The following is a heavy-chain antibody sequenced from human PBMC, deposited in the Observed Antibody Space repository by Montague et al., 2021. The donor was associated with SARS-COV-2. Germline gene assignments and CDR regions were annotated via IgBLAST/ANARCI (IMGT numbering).Heavy chain of an antibody. CDR2: INHSGST. V-gene: IGHV4-34*01. CDR1: GGSFSGYY. Sequence: SETLSLTCAVYGGSFSGYYWSWIRQPPGKGLEWIGEINHSGSTNXNPSLKSRVTISVDTSKNQFSLKLCSVTAADTAVYYCASVSDSGYAFDYWGQGTLVTVSS. J-gene: IGHJ4*02. CDR3: ASVSDSGYAFDY. D-gene: IGHD2-2*01.